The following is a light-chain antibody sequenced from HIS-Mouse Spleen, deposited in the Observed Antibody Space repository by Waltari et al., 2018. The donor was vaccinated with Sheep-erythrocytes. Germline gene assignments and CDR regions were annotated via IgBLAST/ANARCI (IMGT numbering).Light chain of an antibody. Sequence: EIVLTQSPGTLSLSPGERATLSFRASQSVSSSYLAWYQQKPGPAPRLLIYGASSRATGIPDRFSSSGSGTDFTLTISRLEPEDFAVYYCQQYGSSPPWTFGQGTKVEIK. CDR2: GAS. V-gene: IGKV3-20*01. J-gene: IGKJ1*01. CDR3: QQYGSSPPWT. CDR1: QSVSSSY.